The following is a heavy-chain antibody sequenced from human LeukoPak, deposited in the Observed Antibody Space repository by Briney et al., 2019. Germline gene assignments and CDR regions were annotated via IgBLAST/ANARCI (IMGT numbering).Heavy chain of an antibody. CDR1: GYTLTELS. V-gene: IGHV1-24*01. D-gene: IGHD3-22*01. CDR3: AGYYDSSGYRNYFDY. CDR2: FDPEDGET. J-gene: IGHJ4*02. Sequence: ASVKVSCKVSGYTLTELSMHWVRQAPGKGLEWMGGFDPEDGETIYAQKFQGRVTMTEDTSTDTAYMELRSLRSEDTAVYYCAGYYDSSGYRNYFDYWGQGTLVTVSS.